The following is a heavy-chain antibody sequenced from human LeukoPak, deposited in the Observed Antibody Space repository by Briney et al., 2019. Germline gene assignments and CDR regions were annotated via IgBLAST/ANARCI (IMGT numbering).Heavy chain of an antibody. V-gene: IGHV3-33*03. D-gene: IGHD2-2*01. J-gene: IGHJ5*02. Sequence: GRSLRLSCTVSGFTFSTYAMHWVRQAPGKGLEWVAVIAYDGSNTYYLDSVKGRFTISRDNSENTLYLQMNSLRAEDTAVYYCTKHIGSTSLYNWFDPWGQVTLVTVSS. CDR3: TKHIGSTSLYNWFDP. CDR1: GFTFSTYA. CDR2: IAYDGSNT.